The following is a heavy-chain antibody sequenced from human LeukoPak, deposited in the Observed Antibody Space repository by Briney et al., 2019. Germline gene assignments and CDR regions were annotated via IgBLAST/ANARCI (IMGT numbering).Heavy chain of an antibody. J-gene: IGHJ5*02. D-gene: IGHD2-15*01. V-gene: IGHV5-51*01. CDR3: ARSPRACSGGSCYSAWSDP. CDR1: GYSFTSYW. CDR2: IYPGDSDT. Sequence: GESLKISCKGSGYSFTSYWIGWVRQMPGKGLEWMGIIYPGDSDTRYSPSFQGQVTISADKSISTAYLQWSSLKASDSAMYYCARSPRACSGGSCYSAWSDPWGRGTLVTVSS.